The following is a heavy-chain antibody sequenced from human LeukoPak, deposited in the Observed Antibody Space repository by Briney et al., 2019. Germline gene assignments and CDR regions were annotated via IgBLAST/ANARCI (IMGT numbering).Heavy chain of an antibody. CDR1: GRSISSGSYY. V-gene: IGHV4-61*02. CDR3: ARGRGVVVPAAIGDFDY. CDR2: IYTSGST. D-gene: IGHD2-2*02. Sequence: SQTLSLTCTVSGRSISSGSYYWSWIRQPAGKGLEWIGRIYTSGSTNYHPSLKSRVTISVDTSKNQFSLKLSSVTAADTAVYYCARGRGVVVPAAIGDFDYWGQGTLVTVSS. J-gene: IGHJ4*02.